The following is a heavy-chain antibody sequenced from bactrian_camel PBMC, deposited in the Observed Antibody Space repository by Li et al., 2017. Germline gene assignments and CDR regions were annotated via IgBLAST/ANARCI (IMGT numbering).Heavy chain of an antibody. CDR2: INGNTGAT. Sequence: DVQLVESGGGLVQPGGSLRLSCATSGFTFSNYAMSWIRQAPGKGLEWVAAINGNTGATDYSDSAKGRFTISRDNAKNTLSLQLNSLKSDDTAMYYCALAKPGAHYSGGYYPGHWGQGTQVTVS. J-gene: IGHJ4*01. V-gene: IGHV3S31*01. CDR3: ALAKPGAHYSGGYYPGH. D-gene: IGHD2*01. CDR1: GFTFSNYA.